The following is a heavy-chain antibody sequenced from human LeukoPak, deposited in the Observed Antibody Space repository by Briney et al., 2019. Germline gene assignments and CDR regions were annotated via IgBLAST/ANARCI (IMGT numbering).Heavy chain of an antibody. Sequence: HPSETLSLTCTVSGGSISSGGYYWSWIRQHPGKGLEWIGYISYSGNTYCNPSLKSRLAISVDTSKNQFSLKLSSVTAADTAVYFCARENYFARSGHTLRYFDLWGRGPLVTVSS. D-gene: IGHD3-22*01. CDR2: ISYSGNT. V-gene: IGHV4-31*02. CDR3: ARENYFARSGHTLRYFDL. CDR1: GGSISSGGYY. J-gene: IGHJ2*01.